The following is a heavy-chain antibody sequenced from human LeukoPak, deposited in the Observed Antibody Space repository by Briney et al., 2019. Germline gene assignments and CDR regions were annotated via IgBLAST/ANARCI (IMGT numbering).Heavy chain of an antibody. CDR1: GFSFSDFG. V-gene: IGHV3-23*01. CDR3: AKGTPMVRGVPYYYYYYMDV. CDR2: ISGSGGST. D-gene: IGHD3-10*01. Sequence: GGSLRLSCTASGFSFSDFGMHWVRQAPGKGLEWVSAISGSGGSTYYADSVKGRFTISRDNSKNTLYLQMNSLRAEDTAVYYCAKGTPMVRGVPYYYYYYMDVWGKGTTVTISS. J-gene: IGHJ6*03.